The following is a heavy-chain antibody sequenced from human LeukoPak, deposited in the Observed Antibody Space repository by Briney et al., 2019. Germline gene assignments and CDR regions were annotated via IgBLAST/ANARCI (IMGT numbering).Heavy chain of an antibody. CDR1: GFTFSSYG. J-gene: IGHJ6*02. CDR3: AKEGMRTNYYYGMDV. V-gene: IGHV3-30*18. Sequence: PGRSLRLSCAASGFTFSSYGIHWVRQAPGKGLEWVAVISYDGSNKYYADSEKGRFTISRDNSKNTLYLQMNSLRAEDTAVYYCAKEGMRTNYYYGMDVWGQGTTVTVSS. CDR2: ISYDGSNK.